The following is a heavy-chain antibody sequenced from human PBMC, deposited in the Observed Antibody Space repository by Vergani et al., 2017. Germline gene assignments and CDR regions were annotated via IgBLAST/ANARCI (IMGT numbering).Heavy chain of an antibody. CDR1: GFTFSSYA. Sequence: EVQLLESGGGLVQPGGSLRLSCAASGFTFSSYAMSWVRQAPGKGLEWVSAISGSGGSTYYEDSVKGRFTISRDNSKNTLYLQMNSLSAEDTAVYYCANPPYGDYPFDYWGQGTLVTVSS. J-gene: IGHJ4*02. CDR3: ANPPYGDYPFDY. D-gene: IGHD4-17*01. CDR2: ISGSGGST. V-gene: IGHV3-23*01.